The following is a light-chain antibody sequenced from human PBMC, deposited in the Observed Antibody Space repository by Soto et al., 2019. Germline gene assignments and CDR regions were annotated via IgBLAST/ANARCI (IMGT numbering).Light chain of an antibody. CDR1: TGAVTSGHY. CDR3: LLSYSGAAFV. Sequence: QAEVTQEPSLTVSPGGTVTLTCGSSTGAVTSGHYPYWFQQKPGQAPRTLIYDTSNKHSWTPARFSGSLLGGKAALTLSGAQPEDEAEYYCLLSYSGAAFVFGTGTKVTVL. CDR2: DTS. V-gene: IGLV7-46*01. J-gene: IGLJ1*01.